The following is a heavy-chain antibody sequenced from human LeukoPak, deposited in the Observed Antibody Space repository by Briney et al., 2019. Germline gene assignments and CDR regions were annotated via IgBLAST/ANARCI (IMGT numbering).Heavy chain of an antibody. CDR3: ARLSYGSGSHYNFYFDF. J-gene: IGHJ4*02. CDR1: GGSINNNY. D-gene: IGHD3-10*01. Sequence: SETLSLTCTVSGGSINNNYWSWIRQPPGKGLEWIGYIYYSGSTNYKPSLKSRVTISVDASKNQFSLNLSSVTAADTAVYYCARLSYGSGSHYNFYFDFWGQGTLVTVSA. V-gene: IGHV4-59*08. CDR2: IYYSGST.